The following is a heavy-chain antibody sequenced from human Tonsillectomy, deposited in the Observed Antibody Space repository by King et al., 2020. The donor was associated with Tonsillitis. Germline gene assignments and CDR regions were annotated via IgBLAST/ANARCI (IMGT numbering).Heavy chain of an antibody. J-gene: IGHJ3*01. CDR2: ISWNTLSI. Sequence: VQLVESGGGLVQPGRSLRLSCAASGFIFDDFAMHWVRQAPGKGLEWVSGISWNTLSIAYADSVKGRFTISRDNAKKSLYLQMNSLRAEDTAFYYCAKAYRRLGLEDGFDVWGQGTRVSVSS. CDR1: GFIFDDFA. V-gene: IGHV3-9*01. D-gene: IGHD1-14*01. CDR3: AKAYRRLGLEDGFDV.